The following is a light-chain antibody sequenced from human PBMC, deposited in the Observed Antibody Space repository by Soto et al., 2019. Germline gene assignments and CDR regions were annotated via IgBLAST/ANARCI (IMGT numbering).Light chain of an antibody. V-gene: IGKV3-20*01. Sequence: IVLTQSPGTLSLSPGERATLSCGASQSVTNNFLAWYQQKPVQAPRLLIYGPSSRATGGPDRFGGSGSGTDFTLTISRLVPGDFLVYYCQQYGTPLFTFGPGTKVDIK. CDR1: QSVTNNF. CDR2: GPS. CDR3: QQYGTPLFT. J-gene: IGKJ3*01.